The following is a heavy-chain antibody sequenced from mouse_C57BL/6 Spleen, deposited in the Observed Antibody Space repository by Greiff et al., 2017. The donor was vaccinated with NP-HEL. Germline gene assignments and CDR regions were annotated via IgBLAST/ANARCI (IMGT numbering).Heavy chain of an antibody. Sequence: VQLVESGAELVKPGASVKLSCKASGYTFTEYTIHWVKQRSGQGLEWIGWFYPGSGSIKYNEKFKDKATLTADKSSSTVYMELSRLTSEDSAVYFCARHEDGYYGSSYWYFDVWGTGTTVTVSS. J-gene: IGHJ1*03. V-gene: IGHV1-62-2*01. CDR3: ARHEDGYYGSSYWYFDV. D-gene: IGHD1-1*01. CDR1: GYTFTEYT. CDR2: FYPGSGSI.